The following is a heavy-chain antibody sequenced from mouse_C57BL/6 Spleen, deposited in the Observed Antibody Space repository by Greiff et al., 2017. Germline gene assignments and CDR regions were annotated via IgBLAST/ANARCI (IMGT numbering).Heavy chain of an antibody. V-gene: IGHV1-7*01. CDR2: INPSSGYT. CDR1: GYTFTSYW. Sequence: QVHVKQSGAELAKPGASVKLSCKASGYTFTSYWMHWVKQRPGQGLEWIGYINPSSGYTKYNQKFKDKATLTADKSSSTAYMQLSSLTYEDSAVYYCARSWSNYYYFDYWGQGTTLTVSS. CDR3: ARSWSNYYYFDY. J-gene: IGHJ2*01. D-gene: IGHD2-5*01.